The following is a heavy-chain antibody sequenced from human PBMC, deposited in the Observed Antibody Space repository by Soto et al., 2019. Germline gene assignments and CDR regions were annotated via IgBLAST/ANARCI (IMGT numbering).Heavy chain of an antibody. CDR1: GGSFSGYY. Sequence: PSETLSLTCAVYGGSFSGYYWSWIRQPPGKGLEWIGEINHSGSTNYNPSLKSRVTISVDTSKNQFSLKLSSVTAADTAVYYCARHGKEWERREFDYWGQGTLVTVSS. CDR3: ARHGKEWERREFDY. V-gene: IGHV4-34*01. J-gene: IGHJ4*02. D-gene: IGHD1-26*01. CDR2: INHSGST.